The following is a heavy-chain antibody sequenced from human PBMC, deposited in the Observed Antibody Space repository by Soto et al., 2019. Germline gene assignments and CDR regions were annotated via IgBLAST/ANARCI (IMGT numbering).Heavy chain of an antibody. D-gene: IGHD1-26*01. Sequence: ASVKVSCKASGYTFTGYYMHWVRQAPGQGLEWMGWINPNSDGTNYAQTFQGWVTMTRDTSISTVYMDLSRLRSDDTAVYYCARSWKKVGAAFELGYFDFWGLGTLVTGSS. J-gene: IGHJ4*02. CDR1: GYTFTGYY. CDR2: INPNSDGT. CDR3: ARSWKKVGAAFELGYFDF. V-gene: IGHV1-2*04.